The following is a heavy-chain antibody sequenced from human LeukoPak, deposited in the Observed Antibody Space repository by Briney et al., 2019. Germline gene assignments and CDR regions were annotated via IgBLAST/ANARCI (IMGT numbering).Heavy chain of an antibody. CDR1: GGSISSYY. CDR3: ARHITGYYYDSSGSNYYYYGMDV. Sequence: SETLSLTCTVSGGSISSYYWSWIRQPPGKGLEWIGYIYYSGSANYNPSLKSRVTISVDPSKNQFSLKLSSVTAADTAVYYCARHITGYYYDSSGSNYYYYGMDVWGQGTTVTVSS. V-gene: IGHV4-59*08. J-gene: IGHJ6*02. D-gene: IGHD3-22*01. CDR2: IYYSGSA.